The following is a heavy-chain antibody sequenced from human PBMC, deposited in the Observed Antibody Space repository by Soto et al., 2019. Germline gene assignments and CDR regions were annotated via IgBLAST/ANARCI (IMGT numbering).Heavy chain of an antibody. V-gene: IGHV3-21*01. CDR2: ISSSSSYI. CDR1: GFTFSSYS. CDR3: ARDSAGTQPPDDAFDI. D-gene: IGHD1-1*01. J-gene: IGHJ3*02. Sequence: GGSLRLSCAASGFTFSSYSMNWVRQAPGKGLEWVSSISSSSSYIYYADSVKGRFNISRDNAKNSLYLQMNSLRAEDTAVYYCARDSAGTQPPDDAFDIWGQGTMVTVSS.